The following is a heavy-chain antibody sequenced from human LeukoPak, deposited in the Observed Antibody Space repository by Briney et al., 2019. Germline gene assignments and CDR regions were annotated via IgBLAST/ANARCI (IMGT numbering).Heavy chain of an antibody. J-gene: IGHJ4*02. CDR1: GFTFSNAW. Sequence: PGGSLRLSCAASGFTFSNAWMSWVRQAPGKGLEWVGRIKRKTDGGTTDYAAPVKGRFTISRDDSKNTLYLQMNSLKTEDTAVYYCTTDQSPTYYYDSSGYYFDYWGQGTLVTVSS. CDR2: IKRKTDGGTT. V-gene: IGHV3-15*01. CDR3: TTDQSPTYYYDSSGYYFDY. D-gene: IGHD3-22*01.